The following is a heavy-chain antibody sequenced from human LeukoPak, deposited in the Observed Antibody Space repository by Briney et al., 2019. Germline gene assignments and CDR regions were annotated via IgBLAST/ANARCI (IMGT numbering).Heavy chain of an antibody. CDR1: GGSFSGYY. CDR3: TRGRRDSKSYYKY. Sequence: SETLSLTCAVYGGSFSGYYWSWIRQSPGMGLEWIGEINPSGGTNYNSSLKSRVTISVDTSKNQFSLKLTSVTAADTAVYYCTRGRRDSKSYYKYWGRGTLVTVSS. V-gene: IGHV4-34*01. CDR2: INPSGGT. J-gene: IGHJ4*02. D-gene: IGHD3-10*01.